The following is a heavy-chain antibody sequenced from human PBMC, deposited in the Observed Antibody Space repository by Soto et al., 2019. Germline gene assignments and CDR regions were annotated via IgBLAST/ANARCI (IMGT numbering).Heavy chain of an antibody. J-gene: IGHJ3*02. Sequence: QVQLVQSGAEVKKPGASLKVSCNASGYDFTRHGIQWVRQAPGQRLEWMGWINSGNGNTKYSQKFHGRVTFTRDTSANAVYMELSSLTSEDTAVYYCASDKPDFYDSFGNSHVGDVFDIWGQGTMVTVSS. V-gene: IGHV1-3*01. CDR3: ASDKPDFYDSFGNSHVGDVFDI. CDR1: GYDFTRHG. D-gene: IGHD3-22*01. CDR2: INSGNGNT.